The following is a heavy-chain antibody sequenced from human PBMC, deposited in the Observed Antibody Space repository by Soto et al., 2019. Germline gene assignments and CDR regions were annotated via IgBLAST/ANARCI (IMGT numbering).Heavy chain of an antibody. J-gene: IGHJ6*02. V-gene: IGHV2-5*01. D-gene: IGHD3-3*01. CDR1: GFSLSTNGVG. CDR2: IYWNEDK. Sequence: SGPTLVNPTQTLTLTCTFSGFSLSTNGVGVGWIRQPPGKALDWLALIYWNEDKRYSPSLKSRLTITKDTPKKQVVLTMTNMDPVDTATYYCVHTYAFWSGSSGLTYDMDVWGQGTTVTVSS. CDR3: VHTYAFWSGSSGLTYDMDV.